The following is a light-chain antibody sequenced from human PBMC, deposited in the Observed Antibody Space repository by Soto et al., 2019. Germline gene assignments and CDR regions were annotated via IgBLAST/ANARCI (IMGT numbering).Light chain of an antibody. V-gene: IGLV1-44*01. CDR3: AACDDLLSDRL. J-gene: IGLJ1*01. CDR1: SSNIGSNS. Sequence: QSVLTQPPSASGTPGQRVTISCSGSSSNIGSNSVDWYQQLPGTAPKLLIYSNNQRPSGVPDRFSGSKSGTSVSLAISGLQSDDEVDYYCAACDDLLSDRLFGTGTKLTVL. CDR2: SNN.